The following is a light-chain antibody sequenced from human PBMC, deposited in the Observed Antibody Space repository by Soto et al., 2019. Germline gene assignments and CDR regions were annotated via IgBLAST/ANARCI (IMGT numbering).Light chain of an antibody. Sequence: QSALTQPPSASGSPGQSVTISCTGTGSDVGTYKYVSWYQQHPGKAPKLMIYEVTKRPSGVPDRFSGSKSGNTASLTVSGLQAEDEADYYCSSYAGSNNFVFGTGTKVTVL. CDR3: SSYAGSNNFV. V-gene: IGLV2-8*01. CDR2: EVT. CDR1: GSDVGTYKY. J-gene: IGLJ1*01.